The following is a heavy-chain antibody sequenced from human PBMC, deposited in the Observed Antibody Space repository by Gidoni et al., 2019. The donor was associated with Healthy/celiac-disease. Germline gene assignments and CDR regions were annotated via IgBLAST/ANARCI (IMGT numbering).Heavy chain of an antibody. CDR2: ISSSSSYI. Sequence: EVQLVEPGGGLVKPGGSLRLSCAASGFTFSSYSMNWVRQAHGKGLEWVSSISSSSSYIYYADSVKGRFTISRDNAKNSLYLQMNSLRAEDTAVYYCARNSFKPKYCSSTSCYPNYYYYYMDVWGKGTTVTVSS. J-gene: IGHJ6*03. D-gene: IGHD2-2*01. CDR1: GFTFSSYS. CDR3: ARNSFKPKYCSSTSCYPNYYYYYMDV. V-gene: IGHV3-21*01.